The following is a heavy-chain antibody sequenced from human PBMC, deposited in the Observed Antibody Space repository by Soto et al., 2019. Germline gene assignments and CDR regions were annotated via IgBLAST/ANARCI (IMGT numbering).Heavy chain of an antibody. D-gene: IGHD4-17*01. CDR2: IYYSGST. J-gene: IGHJ6*02. CDR3: ASSGVTTPNENYYYYGMDV. CDR1: GGSISSGDYY. V-gene: IGHV4-30-4*01. Sequence: SETLSLTCTVSGGSISSGDYYWSWIRQPPGKGLEWIGYIYYSGSTYYNQSLKSRVTISVDTSKNQFSLKLSSVTAADTAVYYCASSGVTTPNENYYYYGMDVWGQGTTVTVSS.